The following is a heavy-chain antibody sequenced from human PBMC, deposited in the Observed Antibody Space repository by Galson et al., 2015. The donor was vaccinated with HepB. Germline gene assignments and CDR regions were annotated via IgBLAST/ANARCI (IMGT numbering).Heavy chain of an antibody. CDR3: ARDLGSGRYPWGYHYGLDV. J-gene: IGHJ6*02. CDR1: GGSISTYY. CDR2: IDYSGSA. V-gene: IGHV4-59*12. D-gene: IGHD1-26*01. Sequence: ETLSLTCSISGGSISTYYWSWIRQPPGKGLEWIGHIDYSGSANYNPSLNSRVTISLDTSNKQFSLKVRSLTAADTAMYFCARDLGSGRYPWGYHYGLDVWGQGTTVTVSS.